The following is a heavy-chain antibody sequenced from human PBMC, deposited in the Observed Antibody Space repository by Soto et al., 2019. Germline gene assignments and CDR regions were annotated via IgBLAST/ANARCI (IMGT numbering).Heavy chain of an antibody. CDR2: ISPHNGNT. CDR1: GYAFTTYG. CDR3: ARGRYGDY. D-gene: IGHD1-1*01. J-gene: IGHJ4*02. Sequence: QVHLVQSGAEVKKPGASVKVSCKGSGYAFTTYGITWVRQAPGQGLEWMGWISPHNGNTNYAQKLQGRVTVTRDTSTSTAYMELRSMSSDDTAVYYCARGRYGDYWGQGALVTVSS. V-gene: IGHV1-18*01.